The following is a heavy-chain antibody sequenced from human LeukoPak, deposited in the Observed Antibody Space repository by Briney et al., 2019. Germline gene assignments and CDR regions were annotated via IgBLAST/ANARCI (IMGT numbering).Heavy chain of an antibody. CDR2: IYYSGST. CDR3: ARDSGTTGEVKSDP. V-gene: IGHV4-59*12. CDR1: GGSISSYY. Sequence: PSETLSLTCTVSGGSISSYYWSWIRQPPGKGLEWIGYIYYSGSTDYNPSLKSRVTMPVDTAKNQVSLSLSSVTAADTAVYYCARDSGTTGEVKSDPWGQGSLVTVSS. J-gene: IGHJ5*02. D-gene: IGHD3-10*01.